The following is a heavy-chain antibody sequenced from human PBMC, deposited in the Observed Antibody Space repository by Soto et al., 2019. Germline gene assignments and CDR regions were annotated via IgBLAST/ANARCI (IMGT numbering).Heavy chain of an antibody. J-gene: IGHJ6*03. CDR2: IYYSGST. Sequence: SETLSLTCTFSGCSISSYYWSWIRQPPGKGLEWIGYIYYSGSTNYNPSLKSRVTISVDTSKNQFSLKLSSVTAADTAVYYCARLYSSSWNYYYYYMDVWGKGTTVTVSS. CDR1: GCSISSYY. V-gene: IGHV4-59*01. D-gene: IGHD6-13*01. CDR3: ARLYSSSWNYYYYYMDV.